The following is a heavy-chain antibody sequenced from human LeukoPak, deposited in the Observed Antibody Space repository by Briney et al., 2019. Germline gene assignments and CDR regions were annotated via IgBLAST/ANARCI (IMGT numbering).Heavy chain of an antibody. Sequence: SETLSLTCAVYGGSLSGYYWSWIRQSPAYGLEWIAEINHSGTTDYNPSLKSRVTISVDTSKNQFSLKVTSVTAADTAMYYCARGTLYSGWSYYFDYWGQGSQVTVSS. D-gene: IGHD6-19*01. J-gene: IGHJ4*02. V-gene: IGHV4-34*01. CDR1: GGSLSGYY. CDR3: ARGTLYSGWSYYFDY. CDR2: INHSGTT.